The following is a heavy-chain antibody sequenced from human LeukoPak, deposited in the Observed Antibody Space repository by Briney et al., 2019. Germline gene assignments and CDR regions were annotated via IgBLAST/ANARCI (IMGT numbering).Heavy chain of an antibody. CDR2: ISSRSGSSI. J-gene: IGHJ4*02. CDR3: TRVGYSGSPGDY. CDR1: GFTFSSYA. D-gene: IGHD1-26*01. Sequence: GRSLRLSCAASGFTFSSYAMHWVRQAPGKGLEWISYISSRSGSSIYYADSMKGRFTISRDNAKNSLYLQMNSLRAEDTAVYYCTRVGYSGSPGDYWGQGTLVTVSS. V-gene: IGHV3-48*04.